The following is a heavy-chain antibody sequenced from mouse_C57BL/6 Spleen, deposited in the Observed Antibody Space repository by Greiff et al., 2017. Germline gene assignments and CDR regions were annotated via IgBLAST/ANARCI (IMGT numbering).Heavy chain of an antibody. Sequence: VKLQESGGGLVKPGGSLKLSCAASGFTFSSYAMSWVRQTPEKRLEWVATISDGGSYTYYPDNVKGRFTISRDNAKNNLYLQMSHLKSEDTAMYYCAREKGYRYFDVWGTGTTVTVSS. CDR1: GFTFSSYA. V-gene: IGHV5-4*01. CDR3: AREKGYRYFDV. CDR2: ISDGGSYT. J-gene: IGHJ1*03.